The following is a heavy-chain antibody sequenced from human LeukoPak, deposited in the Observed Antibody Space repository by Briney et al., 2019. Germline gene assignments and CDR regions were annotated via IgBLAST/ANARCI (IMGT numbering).Heavy chain of an antibody. CDR2: ISGSAGGI. CDR1: GITLSNYG. CDR3: ASRGVVIPVILFGFHEETYYCDS. V-gene: IGHV3-23*01. J-gene: IGHJ4*02. Sequence: GGSLRLSCAVSGITLSNYGMSWVRQAPGKGLEWVAGISGSAGGINYADSVKGRFMISRDNAKNTLHLQMNRLRAEDTAVYCCASRGVVIPVILFGFHEETYYCDSWGQGALVTVSS. D-gene: IGHD3-10*01.